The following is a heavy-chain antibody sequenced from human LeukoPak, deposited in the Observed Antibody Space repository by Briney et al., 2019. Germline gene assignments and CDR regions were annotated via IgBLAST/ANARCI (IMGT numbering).Heavy chain of an antibody. Sequence: GGSLRLSCAASGFTFSSYGMHWVRQAPGKGLEWVAVISYDGSNKYYADSVKGRFTISRDNSKNTLYLQMNSLRAEDTAVYYCASGGYCSSTSCYTTYFQHWGQGTLVTVSS. CDR1: GFTFSSYG. D-gene: IGHD2-2*02. CDR2: ISYDGSNK. CDR3: ASGGYCSSTSCYTTYFQH. J-gene: IGHJ1*01. V-gene: IGHV3-30*03.